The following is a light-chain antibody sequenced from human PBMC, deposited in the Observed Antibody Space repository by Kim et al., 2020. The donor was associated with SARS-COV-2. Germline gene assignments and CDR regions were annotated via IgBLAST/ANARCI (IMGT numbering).Light chain of an antibody. Sequence: DIQMTQSPSTLSASVGDRVTISCRASESVGAWLAWYQQKPGKAPKLLIYHSSNLESGVPLRFSGSGFGTDFTLTITSLQPDDSATYYCQQYEHFSSFGQGTKLEI. CDR2: HSS. J-gene: IGKJ2*01. CDR3: QQYEHFSS. CDR1: ESVGAW. V-gene: IGKV1-5*03.